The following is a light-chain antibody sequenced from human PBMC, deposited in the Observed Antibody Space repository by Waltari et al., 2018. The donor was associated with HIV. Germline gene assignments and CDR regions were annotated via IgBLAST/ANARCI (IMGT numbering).Light chain of an antibody. J-gene: IGKJ4*01. Sequence: DIVMTQSPDSLAVSLGERATINCKSSQSVVYNYNTEYAIAWYQQKPGQPPKLLIYWASTRESGVPDRFIGSGSGTDFALTITSLQAEVVAIYYCQQYYNSPPSLTFGGGTKVEIK. CDR3: QQYYNSPPSLT. CDR1: QSVVYNYNTEYA. CDR2: WAS. V-gene: IGKV4-1*01.